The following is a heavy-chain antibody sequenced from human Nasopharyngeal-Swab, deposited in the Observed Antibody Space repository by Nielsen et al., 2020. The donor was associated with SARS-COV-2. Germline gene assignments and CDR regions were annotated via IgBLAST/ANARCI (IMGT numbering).Heavy chain of an antibody. CDR2: IYPGDSNT. CDR3: ARQYSSSWYGGHGYFDF. J-gene: IGHJ4*02. D-gene: IGHD6-13*01. Sequence: VRQMPGKGLEWMGIIYPGDSNTKYGPSFQGQVTISVDKSINTAYLQWSSLKASDTAMYYCARQYSSSWYGGHGYFDFWGQGTLVTVSS. V-gene: IGHV5-51*01.